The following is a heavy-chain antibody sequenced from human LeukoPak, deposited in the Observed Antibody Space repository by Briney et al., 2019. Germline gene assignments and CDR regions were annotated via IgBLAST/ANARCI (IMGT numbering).Heavy chain of an antibody. CDR1: GGTFSSYA. CDR2: IIPIFGTA. D-gene: IGHD2/OR15-2a*01. CDR3: ATGDGISLFDY. V-gene: IGHV1-69*06. Sequence: GASVKVSCKASGGTFSSYAISWVRQAPGQGLEWMGGIIPIFGTANYAQKFQGRVTMTEDTSTDTAYMELSSLRSEDTAVYYCATGDGISLFDYWGQGTLVTVSS. J-gene: IGHJ4*02.